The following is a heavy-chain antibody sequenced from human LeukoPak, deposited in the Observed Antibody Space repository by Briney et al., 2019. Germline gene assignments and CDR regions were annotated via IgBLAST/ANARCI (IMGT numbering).Heavy chain of an antibody. V-gene: IGHV1-69*13. J-gene: IGHJ4*02. Sequence: GASVKVSCKASGGTSSSYAISWVRQAPGQGLEWMGGIIPIFGTANYAQKFQGRVTITADESTSTAYMELSSLRSEDTAVYYCASEYYYDSSGYPSYYFDYWGQGTLVTVSS. CDR3: ASEYYYDSSGYPSYYFDY. D-gene: IGHD3-22*01. CDR1: GGTSSSYA. CDR2: IIPIFGTA.